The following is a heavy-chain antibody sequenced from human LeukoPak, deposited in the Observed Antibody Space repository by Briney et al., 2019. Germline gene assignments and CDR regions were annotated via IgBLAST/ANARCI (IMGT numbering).Heavy chain of an antibody. V-gene: IGHV1-2*04. J-gene: IGHJ4*02. CDR2: INPNSGGT. CDR1: GYTFTGYY. Sequence: ASVKVSCKASGYTFTGYYMHWVRQAPGQGLEWMGWINPNSGGTNYAQKFHAWVTMTRDTSLSTAYMELSRLRSDDTAVYYCARSDTAMVGFYFDYWGQGTLVTVSS. CDR3: ARSDTAMVGFYFDY. D-gene: IGHD5-18*01.